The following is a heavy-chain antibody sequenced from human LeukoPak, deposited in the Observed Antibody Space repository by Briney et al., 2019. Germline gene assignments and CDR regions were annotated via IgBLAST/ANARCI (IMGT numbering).Heavy chain of an antibody. D-gene: IGHD6-19*01. J-gene: IGHJ6*03. CDR2: IKQDGSEK. V-gene: IGHV3-7*01. CDR3: AKWLTQYHYFMDV. Sequence: SGGSLRLSCAASGFTFSNYWMSWVRQAPGKGLEWVANIKQDGSEKDYVDSVKGRFTISRDNAKNSLYLQMNSLRAEDTAVYYCAKWLTQYHYFMDVWGKGTTVTVSS. CDR1: GFTFSNYW.